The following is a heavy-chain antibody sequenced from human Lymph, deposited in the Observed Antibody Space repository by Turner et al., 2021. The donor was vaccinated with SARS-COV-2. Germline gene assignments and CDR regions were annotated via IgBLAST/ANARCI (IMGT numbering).Heavy chain of an antibody. CDR1: GFTFSSYA. Sequence: EVQLLESGGGLVQPGGSLRLSCAVSGFTFSSYAMSWVRPAPGKGLEWVSTISGSGGSTYYADSVKGRFTISRDNSKNTLYLQMNSLRAEDTAVYYCAKNEMAMIVVVITLFDYWGQGTLVTVSS. CDR2: ISGSGGST. J-gene: IGHJ4*02. CDR3: AKNEMAMIVVVITLFDY. V-gene: IGHV3-23*01. D-gene: IGHD3-22*01.